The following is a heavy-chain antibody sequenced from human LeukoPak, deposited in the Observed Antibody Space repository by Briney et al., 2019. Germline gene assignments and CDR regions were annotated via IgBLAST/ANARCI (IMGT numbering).Heavy chain of an antibody. V-gene: IGHV3-53*01. CDR1: GFIVSSNY. D-gene: IGHD2-15*01. Sequence: GGSLRLSCAASGFIVSSNYTSWVRQAPGKGLEWVSVIYSGGSTYYADSVKGRFTISRDNSKNTLYLQMNSLRAEDTAVYYCASTHLGYCSSVSCQNDYWGQGTLVTVSS. CDR3: ASTHLGYCSSVSCQNDY. CDR2: IYSGGST. J-gene: IGHJ4*02.